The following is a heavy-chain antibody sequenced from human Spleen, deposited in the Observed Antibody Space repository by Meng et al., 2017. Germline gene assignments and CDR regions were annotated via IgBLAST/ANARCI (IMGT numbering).Heavy chain of an antibody. J-gene: IGHJ4*02. V-gene: IGHV4-4*07. D-gene: IGHD3-22*01. CDR3: ARASYNYYDSSGSGFDY. CDR2: IYTSGST. CDR1: GGSISSYY. Sequence: GSLRLSCTVSGGSISSYYWSWIRQPAGKGLEWIGRIYTSGSTNYNTSLKSRVTMSVDTSKNQSSLKLSSVTAADTAVYYCARASYNYYDSSGSGFDYWGQGTLVTVSS.